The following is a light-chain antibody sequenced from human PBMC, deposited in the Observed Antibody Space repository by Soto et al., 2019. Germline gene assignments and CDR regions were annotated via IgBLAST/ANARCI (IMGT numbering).Light chain of an antibody. J-gene: IGLJ3*02. Sequence: QSVLAQPPSVSGSPGQRITISCSGASSNIGDHFVYWYQTVPETAPKLLIYRKEERPSGVPARFSHCKSGTSAALAISGLLAEDEADYYCATWDDSFRGLFGGGTKVTGL. CDR1: SSNIGDHF. CDR2: RKE. V-gene: IGLV1-47*01. CDR3: ATWDDSFRGL.